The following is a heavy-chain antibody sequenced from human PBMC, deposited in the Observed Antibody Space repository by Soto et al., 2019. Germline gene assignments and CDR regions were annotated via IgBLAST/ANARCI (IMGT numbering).Heavy chain of an antibody. CDR2: IYHSGTT. CDR3: AKDQSNSNPLYYFDF. CDR1: GGSISSTNW. V-gene: IGHV4-4*02. Sequence: SETLSLTCAVSGGSISSTNWWTWVRQSPGRGLEWIGEIYHSGTTNYSPSLKSRVNIAVDMSTNHFSLTLISVTAEDTAIYYCAKDQSNSNPLYYFDFWGPGTLVTVSS. D-gene: IGHD3-22*01. J-gene: IGHJ4*02.